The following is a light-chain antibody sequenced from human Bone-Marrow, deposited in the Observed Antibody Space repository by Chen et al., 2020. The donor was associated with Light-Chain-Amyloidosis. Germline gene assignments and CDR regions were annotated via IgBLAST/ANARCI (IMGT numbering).Light chain of an antibody. CDR1: SSNIGNNY. J-gene: IGLJ2*01. CDR2: DNN. V-gene: IGLV1-51*01. CDR3: ATWDGSLSAVI. Sequence: QPVLTQPPPVSAAPGQKVPISCSGSSSNIGNNYVSWYQQFPGTAPKLLIYDNNKRPSGIPDRFSGSKSGTSATLGITGLQTGDEADYFCATWDGSLSAVIFGGGSKLTVL.